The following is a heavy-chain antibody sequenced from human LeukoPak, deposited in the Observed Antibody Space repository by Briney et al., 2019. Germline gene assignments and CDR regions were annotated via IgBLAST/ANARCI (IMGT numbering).Heavy chain of an antibody. CDR3: ASGINTCSGGSCYSDYYYGMDV. D-gene: IGHD2-15*01. CDR2: ISAYNGNK. Sequence: GASVKVSCKASGYTFTSYGISWVRQAPGQGLEWMGWISAYNGNKNYAQKLQGRVTMTTDTSTSTAYMELRSLRSDDTAVYYCASGINTCSGGSCYSDYYYGMDVWGQGTTVTVSS. V-gene: IGHV1-18*01. CDR1: GYTFTSYG. J-gene: IGHJ6*02.